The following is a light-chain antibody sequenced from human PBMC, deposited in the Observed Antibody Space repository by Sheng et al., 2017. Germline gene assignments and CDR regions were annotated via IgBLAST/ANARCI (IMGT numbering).Light chain of an antibody. CDR3: QTWGTGNWV. V-gene: IGLV4-69*01. CDR2: VNSDGSH. Sequence: QLVLTQSPSASASLGASVKVTCTLSSGHSSYAITWHQQQAQKGPRYLMKVNSDGSHNKGDGIPDRFSGSSSGAERYLTISSLQSEDEADYYCQTWGTGNWVFGGGTKVTVL. J-gene: IGLJ3*02. CDR1: SGHSSYA.